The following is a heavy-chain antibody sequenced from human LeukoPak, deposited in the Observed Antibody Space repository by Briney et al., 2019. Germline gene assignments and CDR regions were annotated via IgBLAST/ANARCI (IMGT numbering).Heavy chain of an antibody. CDR2: ISGSGGST. Sequence: GGSLRLSCAASGFTFSSYAMSWVRQAPGKGLEWVSPISGSGGSTYYADSVKGRFTISRDNSKNTLYLQMNSLRAEDTAVYYCAKTDLGVYYDSSRFDPWGQGTLVTVSS. CDR1: GFTFSSYA. J-gene: IGHJ5*02. V-gene: IGHV3-23*01. D-gene: IGHD3-22*01. CDR3: AKTDLGVYYDSSRFDP.